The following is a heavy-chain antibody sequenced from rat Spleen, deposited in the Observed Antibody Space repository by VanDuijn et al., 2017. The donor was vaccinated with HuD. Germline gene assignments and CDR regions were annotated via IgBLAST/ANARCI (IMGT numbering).Heavy chain of an antibody. CDR1: GFSLTSYN. CDR3: AEIRALGY. CDR2: MWSGGST. D-gene: IGHD1-4*01. J-gene: IGHJ4*01. Sequence: QVQLMESGPGLVQPSETLSLTCTVSGFSLTSYNVHWVRQPPGKGLEWMGVMWSGGSTDYNSALKSRLSISRDTSKNQVFLTMNSLQTDDTAVYYCAEIRALGYWGQGASVTVSS. V-gene: IGHV2-45*01.